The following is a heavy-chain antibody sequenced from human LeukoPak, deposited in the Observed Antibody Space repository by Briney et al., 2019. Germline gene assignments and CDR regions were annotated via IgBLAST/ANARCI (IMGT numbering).Heavy chain of an antibody. Sequence: GPSVSLSCNSSAYTFTIYDINWVRQPTGQGLEWMGWMNHNSGNTGYAQKFQGRVTMTRNTSISAAYMELSSLRSEDTAVYYCARGGWITGTTQDYWGQGTLVTVSS. V-gene: IGHV1-8*01. CDR1: AYTFTIYD. CDR2: MNHNSGNT. J-gene: IGHJ4*02. D-gene: IGHD1-20*01. CDR3: ARGGWITGTTQDY.